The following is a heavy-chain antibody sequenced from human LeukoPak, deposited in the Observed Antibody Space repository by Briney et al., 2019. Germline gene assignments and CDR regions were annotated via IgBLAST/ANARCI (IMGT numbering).Heavy chain of an antibody. V-gene: IGHV4-59*12. Sequence: SETLSLTCTVSGDSINSNYWSWIRQPPGKGLEWIGYIYYSGTTNYNPSLKSRVTMSVDTSKNQFSLKLSSVTAADTAVYYCARSDSSGYYCFDPWGQGTLVTVSS. D-gene: IGHD3-22*01. J-gene: IGHJ5*02. CDR2: IYYSGTT. CDR3: ARSDSSGYYCFDP. CDR1: GDSINSNY.